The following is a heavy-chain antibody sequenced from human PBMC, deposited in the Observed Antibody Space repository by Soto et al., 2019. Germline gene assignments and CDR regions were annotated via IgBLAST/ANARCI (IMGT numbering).Heavy chain of an antibody. V-gene: IGHV1-18*01. CDR2: ISAYNGNT. CDR3: AREGGELPHYYYGMDV. Sequence: GSVKGYFKASGYPFTSYGISLVRQAPGQGLEWMGWISAYNGNTNYAQKLQGRVTMTTDTSTSTAYMELRSLRSDDTAVYYCAREGGELPHYYYGMDVWGQGTTVTVS. CDR1: GYPFTSYG. D-gene: IGHD3-10*01. J-gene: IGHJ6*02.